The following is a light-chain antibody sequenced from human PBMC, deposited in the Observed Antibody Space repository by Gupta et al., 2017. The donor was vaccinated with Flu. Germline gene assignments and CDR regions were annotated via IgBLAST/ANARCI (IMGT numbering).Light chain of an antibody. Sequence: QSVLTQPPSVSAAPGQKVTISCSGRSSNIGKNYMSWYQQLPGTAPKLLIYENNERPSGIPDRFSGSKSGTSATLGITGLQTGDEAVYYCGAWDSGLSAGPVFGGGTQLTVL. CDR1: SSNIGKNY. V-gene: IGLV1-51*02. CDR3: GAWDSGLSAGPV. J-gene: IGLJ2*01. CDR2: ENN.